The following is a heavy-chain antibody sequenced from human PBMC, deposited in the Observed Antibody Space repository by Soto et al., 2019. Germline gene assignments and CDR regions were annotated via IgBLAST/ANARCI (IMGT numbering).Heavy chain of an antibody. CDR2: VSYDGGTK. Sequence: GGSLRLSCAASGFTFSSFAMHWVRQAPGKGLEWVAIVSYDGGTKYYADSVKGRFTISRDNSKNTVYLQMGSLRTEDMAVYYCARDGGSYAFDPWGQGTLVTVSS. V-gene: IGHV3-30*03. J-gene: IGHJ5*02. CDR1: GFTFSSFA. CDR3: ARDGGSYAFDP. D-gene: IGHD3-16*01.